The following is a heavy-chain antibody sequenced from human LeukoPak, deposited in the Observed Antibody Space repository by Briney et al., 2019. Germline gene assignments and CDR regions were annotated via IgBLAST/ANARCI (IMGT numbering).Heavy chain of an antibody. CDR1: GFTFSSSA. CDR2: IYSGGNI. D-gene: IGHD2-15*01. CDR3: AGRHCSGGGCYFAGADPFDY. J-gene: IGHJ4*02. Sequence: GGSLRLSCAAPGFTFSSSAMSWVRQAPGKGLEWVSVIYSGGNIYYIESVKGRFTISRDTSKNTLYLQMNSLRAEDTAVYFCAGRHCSGGGCYFAGADPFDYWGQGTLVTVPS. V-gene: IGHV3-23*03.